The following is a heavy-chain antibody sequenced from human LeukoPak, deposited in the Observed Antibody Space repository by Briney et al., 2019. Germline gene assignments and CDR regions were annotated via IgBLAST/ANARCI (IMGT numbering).Heavy chain of an antibody. CDR1: GYTVTEIS. J-gene: IGHJ6*02. V-gene: IGHV1-24*01. CDR3: ATDRTGTYYYGMGV. D-gene: IGHD1/OR15-1a*01. Sequence: ASVKVSCKVSGYTVTEISMHWVRQAPGKGLEWMGAFAPEDDESIYSQKFRGRLIMTEDTSTDTAYMELKSLTSDDTAVYFCATDRTGTYYYGMGVWGQGTTVTVSS. CDR2: FAPEDDES.